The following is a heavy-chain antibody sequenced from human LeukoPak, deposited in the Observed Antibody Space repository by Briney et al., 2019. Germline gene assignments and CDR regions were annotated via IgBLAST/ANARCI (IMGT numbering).Heavy chain of an antibody. CDR2: IWYDGGNK. Sequence: GGSLRLSCAASGFSFSSYGMHWVRQAPGKGLDWVAVIWYDGGNKYYADSVKGRFTISRDNSKNTLYLQMNSLRAEDTAVYYCAKDRGSYPSLIDYWGQGTLLTVSS. CDR1: GFSFSSYG. CDR3: AKDRGSYPSLIDY. V-gene: IGHV3-33*06. J-gene: IGHJ4*02. D-gene: IGHD1-26*01.